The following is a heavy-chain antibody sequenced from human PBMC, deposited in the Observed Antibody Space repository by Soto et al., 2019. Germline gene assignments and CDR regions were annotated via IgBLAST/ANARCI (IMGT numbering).Heavy chain of an antibody. D-gene: IGHD4-17*01. CDR2: LYYSGGT. Sequence: QVQLQESGPGLVKPSQTLSLTCTVSGGSFSSGGSYWSWIRQHPGKGLYWVGYLYYSGGTYYNPSLKNRATISVDTSKNQLTLKLTSVTAADTAVYYCAKAHYETAFDIWGQGTMVTVSS. CDR3: AKAHYETAFDI. V-gene: IGHV4-31*03. J-gene: IGHJ3*02. CDR1: GGSFSSGGSY.